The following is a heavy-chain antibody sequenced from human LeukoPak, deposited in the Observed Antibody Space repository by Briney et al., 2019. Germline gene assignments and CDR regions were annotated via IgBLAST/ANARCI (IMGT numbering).Heavy chain of an antibody. J-gene: IGHJ4*02. D-gene: IGHD2-21*02. CDR1: GVSMGSGGYS. CDR3: VSAYCGGDCYHSLLAN. V-gene: IGHV4-30-2*01. CDR2: IYHSGSS. Sequence: SETLSLTCAVSGVSMGSGGYSWSWVRLPPGKGLEWIGYIYHSGSSSYNPSLKSRVTIPMDRSKNQFSLRLTSVTAADTAVYDCVSAYCGGDCYHSLLANWGQGILVTVSS.